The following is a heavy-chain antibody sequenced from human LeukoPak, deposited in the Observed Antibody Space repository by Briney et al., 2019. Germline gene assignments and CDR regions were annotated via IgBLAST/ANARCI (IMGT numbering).Heavy chain of an antibody. J-gene: IGHJ4*02. CDR1: GGTFSSYA. V-gene: IGHV1-69*13. CDR3: ARDASPEYSSHKHFDY. Sequence: SVKVSCKASGGTFSSYAISWVRQAPGQGLEWMGGIIPIFGTANYAQKFQGRVTITADESTSTAYMELSSLRSEGTAVYYCARDASPEYSSHKHFDYWGQGTLVTVSS. CDR2: IIPIFGTA. D-gene: IGHD6-6*01.